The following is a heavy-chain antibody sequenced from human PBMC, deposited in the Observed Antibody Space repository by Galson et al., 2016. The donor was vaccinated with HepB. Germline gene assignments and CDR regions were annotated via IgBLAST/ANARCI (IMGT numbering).Heavy chain of an antibody. J-gene: IGHJ4*02. CDR1: GFTFSSYG. D-gene: IGHD4-17*01. Sequence: SLSLSCAASGFTFSSYGIHWVRQAPGKGLEWVAVISTDGSNKKYADSVKGRFTISRDHSKNTLYLKMNSLGAEDTAVYYCAKVGDKYYFDDWGQGTLVTVSS. CDR2: ISTDGSNK. V-gene: IGHV3-30*18. CDR3: AKVGDKYYFDD.